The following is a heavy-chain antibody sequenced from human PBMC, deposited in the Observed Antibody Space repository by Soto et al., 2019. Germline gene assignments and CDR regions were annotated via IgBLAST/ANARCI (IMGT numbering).Heavy chain of an antibody. J-gene: IGHJ4*02. D-gene: IGHD3-3*01. CDR3: AREVYYDVWSGFNTPPYDLDD. CDR2: ISDDGSNT. V-gene: IGHV3-30-3*01. Sequence: QVQLVESGGGVVQPGRSLRLSCAASGFTFSRHTMHLVRQAPGTGLEWVAAISDDGSNTYYADSVTGRVTISRDNSKNTLYLQMNSLSSEDTAVQHCAREVYYDVWSGFNTPPYDLDDWGQGTLVTVSS. CDR1: GFTFSRHT.